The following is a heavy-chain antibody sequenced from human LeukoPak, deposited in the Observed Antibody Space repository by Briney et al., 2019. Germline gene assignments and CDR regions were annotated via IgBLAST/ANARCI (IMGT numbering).Heavy chain of an antibody. V-gene: IGHV3-23*01. CDR1: GITLSNYG. CDR2: IIDSGGRT. D-gene: IGHD3-22*01. J-gene: IGHJ4*02. CDR3: AKRGVVIRVILVGFHKEAYYFDS. Sequence: GGSLRLSCAVSGITLSNYGMSWVRQAPGKGLEWVSGIIDSGGRTNYADSVKGRFTISRDNPKNTLYLQMNSLRAEDRAVYFCAKRGVVIRVILVGFHKEAYYFDSWGQGALVTVSS.